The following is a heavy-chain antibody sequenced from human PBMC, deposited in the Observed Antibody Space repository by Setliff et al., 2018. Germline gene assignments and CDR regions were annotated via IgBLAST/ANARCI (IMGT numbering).Heavy chain of an antibody. J-gene: IGHJ4*02. Sequence: SETLSLTCAVYGGSFSGYYWSWIRQPPGKGLEWIGEINHSGSTNYNPSRKSRVTISVDTSKNQFSLKLSSLTAADTAVYYCAGGRNVAARLLDSWGQGTLVTVSS. CDR2: INHSGST. V-gene: IGHV4-34*01. CDR1: GGSFSGYY. CDR3: AGGRNVAARLLDS. D-gene: IGHD6-6*01.